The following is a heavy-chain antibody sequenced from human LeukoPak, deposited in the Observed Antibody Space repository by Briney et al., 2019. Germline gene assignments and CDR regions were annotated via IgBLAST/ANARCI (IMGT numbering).Heavy chain of an antibody. CDR2: INPTGDST. CDR3: AREASGGYFDY. D-gene: IGHD4-23*01. V-gene: IGHV1-46*01. CDR1: GYTFSSYY. Sequence: ASVKVSCKASGYTFSSYYMHWVRQAPGQGLEWVGLINPTGDSTNYAQNFRGRVTMTRDMSTNTVYMDLSSLRSEDTAVYYCAREASGGYFDYWGQGTLVTVSS. J-gene: IGHJ4*02.